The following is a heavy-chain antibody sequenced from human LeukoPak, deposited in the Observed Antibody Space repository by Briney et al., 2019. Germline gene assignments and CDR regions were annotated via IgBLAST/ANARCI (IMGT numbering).Heavy chain of an antibody. D-gene: IGHD3-10*01. V-gene: IGHV3-48*01. J-gene: IGHJ4*02. Sequence: GGSLRLSCAASGFTFSSYSMNWVRQAPGKGLEWVSYISSSSGTIYYADSVKGRFTISRDNAKNSLYLQMNSLRAEDTAVYYCARERTYYGSGSYGYWGQGTLVTVSS. CDR1: GFTFSSYS. CDR3: ARERTYYGSGSYGY. CDR2: ISSSSGTI.